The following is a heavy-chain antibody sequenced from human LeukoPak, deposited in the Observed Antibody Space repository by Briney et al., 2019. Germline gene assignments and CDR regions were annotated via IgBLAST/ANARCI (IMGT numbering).Heavy chain of an antibody. J-gene: IGHJ5*02. CDR2: INPNCGTA. CDR3: ARDITNQRRWFDP. Sequence: SVKVSCKASGDTFTSYDISWVRQAPGQGLEWVGGINPNCGTANYAQKFQGRVTITADESISTAYMELSSLRSDDTAVYYCARDITNQRRWFDPWGQGTLVTVSS. V-gene: IGHV1-69*13. CDR1: GDTFTSYD. D-gene: IGHD1-20*01.